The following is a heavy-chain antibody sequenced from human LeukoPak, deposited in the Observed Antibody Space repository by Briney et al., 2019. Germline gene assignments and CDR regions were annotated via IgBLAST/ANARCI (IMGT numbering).Heavy chain of an antibody. V-gene: IGHV3-23*01. J-gene: IGHJ6*03. CDR1: GFTFSSYW. CDR2: SGSGGNT. Sequence: GGSLRLSCAASGFTFSSYWMSWVRQAPGKGLEWVISGSGGNTYYADSVKGRFTISRDNSKNTLYLQMNSLRAEDTAIYYCAKNADRGAYCTGGTRYPYFHYYMDVWGKGTTVTI. D-gene: IGHD2-15*01. CDR3: AKNADRGAYCTGGTRYPYFHYYMDV.